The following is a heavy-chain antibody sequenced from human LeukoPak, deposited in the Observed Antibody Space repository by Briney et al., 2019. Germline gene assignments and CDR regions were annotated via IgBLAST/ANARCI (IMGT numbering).Heavy chain of an antibody. CDR3: ARDDTMVRGVREPYYYYMDV. J-gene: IGHJ6*03. D-gene: IGHD3-10*01. CDR2: IIPIFGTA. V-gene: IGHV1-69*13. CDR1: GGTFSSYA. Sequence: GASVKVSCKASGGTFSSYAVSWVRQAPGQGLEWMGGIIPIFGTANYAQKFQGRVTITADESTSTAYMELSSLRSEDTAVYYCARDDTMVRGVREPYYYYMDVWGKGTTVTISS.